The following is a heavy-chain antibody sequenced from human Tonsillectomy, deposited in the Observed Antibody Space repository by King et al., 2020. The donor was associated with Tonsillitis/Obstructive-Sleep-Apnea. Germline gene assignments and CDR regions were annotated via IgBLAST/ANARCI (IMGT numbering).Heavy chain of an antibody. Sequence: VQLVESGGGVVQPGRSLRLSCAASGFTFGSYGMHWVRQAPGKGLEWVAVISYDGSNKYYADSVKGRFTISRDNSKNTLYLQMNSLRAEDTAVYYCAKDRGGSYYSGADYWGQGTLVTVSS. CDR2: ISYDGSNK. J-gene: IGHJ4*02. CDR3: AKDRGGSYYSGADY. D-gene: IGHD1-26*01. V-gene: IGHV3-30*18. CDR1: GFTFGSYG.